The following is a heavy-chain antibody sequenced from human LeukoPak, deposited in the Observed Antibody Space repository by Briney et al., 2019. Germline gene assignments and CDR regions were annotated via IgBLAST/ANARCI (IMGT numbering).Heavy chain of an antibody. CDR3: ARAIRGYSYGYHIPAYYYMDV. D-gene: IGHD5-18*01. J-gene: IGHJ6*03. Sequence: YRSETLFLTCAVYGGSFSGYYWSWIRQPPGKGLEWIGEINHSGSTNYNPSLKSRVTISVDTSKNQFSLKLSSVTAADTAVYYCARAIRGYSYGYHIPAYYYMDVWGKGTTVTVSS. V-gene: IGHV4-34*01. CDR2: INHSGST. CDR1: GGSFSGYY.